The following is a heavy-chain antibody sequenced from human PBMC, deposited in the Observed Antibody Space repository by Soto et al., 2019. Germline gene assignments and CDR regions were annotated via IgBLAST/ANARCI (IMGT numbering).Heavy chain of an antibody. V-gene: IGHV3-23*01. J-gene: IGHJ4*02. CDR2: ISGSVGST. CDR3: AKDRTIASRNFDS. D-gene: IGHD6-6*01. Sequence: EVQLLESGGGFVQPGGSLRLSCAASGFTFSDHGMHWVRQAAGKGLEWVSSISGSVGSTFYADSVKGRFTISRDNSMNTLYLQMNSLRAEDTAVYYCAKDRTIASRNFDSWGQGALVTVSS. CDR1: GFTFSDHG.